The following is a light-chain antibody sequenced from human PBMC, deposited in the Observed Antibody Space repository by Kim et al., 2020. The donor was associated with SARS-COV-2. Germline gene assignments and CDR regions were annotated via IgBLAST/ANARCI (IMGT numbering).Light chain of an antibody. J-gene: IGLJ2*01. CDR1: QSGDDY. CDR3: QAWDSSTRVV. CDR2: ADS. Sequence: SYELTQPPSVSASPGQTASITCSGHQSGDDYASWYQQKTGQSPVLVIYADSKRPSGIPERFSGSNSGNTATLTISGTQAMAEADYYCQAWDSSTRVVFVG. V-gene: IGLV3-1*01.